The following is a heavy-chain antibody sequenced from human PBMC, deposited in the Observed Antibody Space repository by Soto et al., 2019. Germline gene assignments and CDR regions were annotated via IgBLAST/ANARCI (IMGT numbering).Heavy chain of an antibody. CDR2: IIPIFDTT. J-gene: IGHJ4*02. D-gene: IGHD2-21*02. CDR3: ARAPILVSVTLHENYFAS. CDR1: GGTFINSG. Sequence: QLHLVQSGAEVKKPGSSLKVSCKASGGTFINSGISWVRQAPGQGLEWMGGIIPIFDTTNYAQKLQGRITIIADESTNTVYMELSNLRSADTGVYYCARAPILVSVTLHENYFASWGQGTLVTVSS. V-gene: IGHV1-69*01.